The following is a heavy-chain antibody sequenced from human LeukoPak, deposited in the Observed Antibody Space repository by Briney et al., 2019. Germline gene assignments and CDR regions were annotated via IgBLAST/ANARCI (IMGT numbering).Heavy chain of an antibody. D-gene: IGHD3-10*02. CDR2: IYYSGST. J-gene: IGHJ3*02. CDR3: ARGPYYVDAFDI. CDR1: GGSISSGDYS. V-gene: IGHV4-30-4*01. Sequence: KTSQTLSLTCTVSGGSISSGDYSWSWIRQPPGKGLEWIGYIYYSGSTYYNPSLKSRVTISVDTSKNQFSLKLSSVTAADTAVYYCARGPYYVDAFDIWGQGTMVTVSS.